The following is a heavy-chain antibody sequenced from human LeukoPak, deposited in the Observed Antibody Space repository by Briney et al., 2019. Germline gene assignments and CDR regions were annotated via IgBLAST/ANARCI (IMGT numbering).Heavy chain of an antibody. CDR1: GYTFTGYY. CDR2: INPNSGGT. D-gene: IGHD6-13*01. CDR3: ARDLQPGIAAAGTDY. J-gene: IGHJ4*02. V-gene: IGHV1-2*02. Sequence: GASVKVSCKASGYTFTGYYMHWVRQAPGQGLEWMGWINPNSGGTNYAQKFQGRVTMTRDTSISTAYMELSRLRSDDTAVYYCARDLQPGIAAAGTDYWGQGTLVTVSS.